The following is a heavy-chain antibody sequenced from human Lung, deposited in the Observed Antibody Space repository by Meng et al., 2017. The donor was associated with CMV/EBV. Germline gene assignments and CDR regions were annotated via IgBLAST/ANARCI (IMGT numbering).Heavy chain of an antibody. CDR3: AKNRLSSSSWYYYYYVMDV. V-gene: IGHV3-30*02. CDR1: GFTFSSYG. Sequence: GGSLRLSCAASGFTFSSYGMHWVRQAPGKGLEWVAFIRYDGSNKYYADSVKGRFTISRDNSKNTLYLQMNSLRAEDTAVYYCAKNRLSSSSWYYYYYVMDVWGQGTTVTVSS. CDR2: IRYDGSNK. D-gene: IGHD6-13*01. J-gene: IGHJ6*02.